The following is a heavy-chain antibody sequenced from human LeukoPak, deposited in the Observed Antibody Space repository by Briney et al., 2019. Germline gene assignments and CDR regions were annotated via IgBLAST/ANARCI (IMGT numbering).Heavy chain of an antibody. Sequence: PSETLSLTCTVSGGSLSCYYWSWIRQPPGKGLEWIGYIYYSGSTNYNPSLKCGVTISVDTSKHQVSLKLSSVTAADTAVYYCARYVWGSYPTFEDYWGQGTLVTVSS. CDR2: IYYSGST. D-gene: IGHD3-16*02. CDR1: GGSLSCYY. J-gene: IGHJ4*02. CDR3: ARYVWGSYPTFEDY. V-gene: IGHV4-59*01.